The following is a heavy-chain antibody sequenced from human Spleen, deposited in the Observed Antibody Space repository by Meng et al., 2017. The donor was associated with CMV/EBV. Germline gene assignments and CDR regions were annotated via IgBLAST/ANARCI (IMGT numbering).Heavy chain of an antibody. CDR3: ARHHCSSTSCYLYGYYFDY. V-gene: IGHV4-34*01. CDR2: INHSGST. D-gene: IGHD2-2*01. CDR1: GGSFSDYY. Sequence: SETLSLTCAVYGGSFSDYYWSWIRQPPGKGLEWIGEINHSGSTNYNPSLKSRVTISVDTSKNQFSLKLSSVTAADTAVYYCARHHCSSTSCYLYGYYFDYWGQGTLVTVSS. J-gene: IGHJ4*02.